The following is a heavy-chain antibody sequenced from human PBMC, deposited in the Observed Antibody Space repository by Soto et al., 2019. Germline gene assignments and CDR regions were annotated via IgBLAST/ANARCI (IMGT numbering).Heavy chain of an antibody. J-gene: IGHJ6*02. CDR1: GYTFTSYY. D-gene: IGHD6-19*01. Sequence: GASVKVSCKASGYTFTSYYMHWVRQAPGQGLEWMGIINPSGGSTSYAQKFQGRVTMTRDTSTSTVYMELSSLRSEDTAVYYCARMRRAAVAAKPGYSMDVWGQGTTVTVSS. CDR2: INPSGGST. V-gene: IGHV1-46*01. CDR3: ARMRRAAVAAKPGYSMDV.